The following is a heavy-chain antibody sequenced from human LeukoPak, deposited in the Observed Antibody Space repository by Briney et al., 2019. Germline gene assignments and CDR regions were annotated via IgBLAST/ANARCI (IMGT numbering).Heavy chain of an antibody. V-gene: IGHV1-46*01. Sequence: RASVKVSCKASGDSFTKYYMHWVRPAPGQGLAWMGIINPSDGSTTYTQKFQGRVTMTTDTSTSTVNMELSSLRSEDTAVYYCAPSVRSGGSYYFDYWGQGTLVTVPS. D-gene: IGHD2-15*01. CDR2: INPSDGST. CDR3: APSVRSGGSYYFDY. J-gene: IGHJ4*02. CDR1: GDSFTKYY.